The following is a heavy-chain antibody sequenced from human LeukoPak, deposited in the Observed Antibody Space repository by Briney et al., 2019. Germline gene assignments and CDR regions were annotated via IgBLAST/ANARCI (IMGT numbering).Heavy chain of an antibody. CDR2: IFDGGNT. J-gene: IGHJ3*02. V-gene: IGHV4-39*01. D-gene: IGHD6-13*01. CDR1: GGSISSSNYY. Sequence: SETLSLTCTVSGGSISSSNYYWGWIRQPPGKGLEWIGNIFDGGNTYYNPSLKSRVTISVDTSKNQFSLKLSSVTAADTAVYYCARRRIAAAGPPSAFDIWGQGTMVTVSS. CDR3: ARRRIAAAGPPSAFDI.